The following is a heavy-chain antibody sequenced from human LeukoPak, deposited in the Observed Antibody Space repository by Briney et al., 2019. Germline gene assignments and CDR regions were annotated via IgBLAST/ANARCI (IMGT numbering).Heavy chain of an antibody. J-gene: IGHJ4*02. V-gene: IGHV3-74*01. D-gene: IGHD6-13*01. CDR3: ARVLAQQQGY. Sequence: GGSLRLSCAASGFTFSTYWMHWVRQAPGKGLVWVSHINSDGRNTTYADSVTGRFTISRDNAKNTLYLQMNSLRAEDTAVYYCARVLAQQQGYWGLGTLVTVSS. CDR1: GFTFSTYW. CDR2: INSDGRNT.